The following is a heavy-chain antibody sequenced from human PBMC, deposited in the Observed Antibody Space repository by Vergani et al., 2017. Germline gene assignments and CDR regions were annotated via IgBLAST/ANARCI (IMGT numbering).Heavy chain of an antibody. V-gene: IGHV3-9*01. CDR2: ISWNSGSI. CDR1: GFTFSSYA. J-gene: IGHJ4*02. D-gene: IGHD3-22*01. CDR3: AKDSANYYDSSGDPDDY. Sequence: VQLVESGGGVVQPGRSLRLSCAASGFTFSSYAMHWVRQAPGKGLEWVSGISWNSGSIGYADSVKGRFTISRDNAKNSLYLQMNSLRAEDTALYYCAKDSANYYDSSGDPDDYWGQGTLVTVSS.